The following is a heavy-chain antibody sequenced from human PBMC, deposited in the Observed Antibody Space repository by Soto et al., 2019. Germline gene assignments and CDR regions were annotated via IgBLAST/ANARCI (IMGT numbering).Heavy chain of an antibody. V-gene: IGHV2-5*02. D-gene: IGHD2-2*01. CDR3: AHRPSIAVVPGGIWIPDYHFDY. Sequence: QITLEESGPPLVKPTQTLTLTCTFSGFSLSTFGEGVAWIRQPPGKALEWLALIYWDDDKRYSPSLKSRLTITKDTSKNQVVLTMTNMDPVDTATYYCAHRPSIAVVPGGIWIPDYHFDYWGQETLVTVSS. CDR1: GFSLSTFGEG. J-gene: IGHJ4*02. CDR2: IYWDDDK.